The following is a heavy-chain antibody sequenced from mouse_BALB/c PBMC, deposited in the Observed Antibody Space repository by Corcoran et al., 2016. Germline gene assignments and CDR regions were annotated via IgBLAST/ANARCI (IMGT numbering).Heavy chain of an antibody. Sequence: QIQLQQSGPELVKPGASVKISCKASGYILTDYYINWVKQKSGQGLEWIGWIYPGTDNTKYNEKFKDKATLTVDTSSSTAYMQLSSLTSEDTAVYFCARYLTVVDYFDYWGQGTTLTVSS. CDR1: GYILTDYY. D-gene: IGHD1-1*01. CDR2: IYPGTDNT. V-gene: IGHV1-84*02. CDR3: ARYLTVVDYFDY. J-gene: IGHJ2*01.